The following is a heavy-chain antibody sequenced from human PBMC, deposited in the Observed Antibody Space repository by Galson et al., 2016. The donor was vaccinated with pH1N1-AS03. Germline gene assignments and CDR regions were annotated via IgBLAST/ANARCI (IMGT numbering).Heavy chain of an antibody. Sequence: SLRLSCAGSGFTFNKYVMHWVRQAPGKGLGYVSGVYPNGVSPHYADSVKDRFTISRDKSKNTLYLQMSSLRTEDTAVYYCARDPSSGSYYERDYWGQGTLVAVSS. J-gene: IGHJ4*02. D-gene: IGHD1-26*01. CDR3: ARDPSSGSYYERDY. CDR1: GFTFNKYV. CDR2: VYPNGVSP. V-gene: IGHV3-64*04.